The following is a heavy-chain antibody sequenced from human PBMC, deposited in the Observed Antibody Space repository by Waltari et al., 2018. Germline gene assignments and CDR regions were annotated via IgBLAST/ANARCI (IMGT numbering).Heavy chain of an antibody. CDR2: IYYSGST. CDR3: ARRGLAVAGMGRPYYFDY. J-gene: IGHJ4*02. CDR1: GGSISSYY. V-gene: IGHV4-59*01. D-gene: IGHD6-19*01. Sequence: QVQLQESGPGLVKPSATLSLTCTVSGGSISSYYWSWIRQPPGKGLEWIGYIYYSGSTNYNPSLKSRVTISVDTSKNQFSLKLSSVTAADTAVYYCARRGLAVAGMGRPYYFDYWGQGTLVTVSS.